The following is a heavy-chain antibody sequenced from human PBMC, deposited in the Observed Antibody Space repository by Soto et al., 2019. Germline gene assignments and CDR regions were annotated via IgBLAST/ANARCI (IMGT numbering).Heavy chain of an antibody. J-gene: IGHJ4*02. CDR3: ARETTVPSGFDY. CDR2: IYYTGIT. D-gene: IGHD4-17*01. CDR1: GGSISSGGYY. Sequence: SETLSLTCTVSGGSISSGGYYWTWIRQHPGKGLEWIGYIYYTGITYYNPSLKSRVTISVGTSKNQFSLQLTSVTAADTAVYYCARETTVPSGFDYWGQGTLITVSS. V-gene: IGHV4-31*03.